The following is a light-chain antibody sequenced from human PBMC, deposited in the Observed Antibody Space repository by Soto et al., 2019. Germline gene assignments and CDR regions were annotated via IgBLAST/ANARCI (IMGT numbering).Light chain of an antibody. J-gene: IGKJ1*01. CDR2: DAS. CDR1: QSVSSY. V-gene: IGKV3-11*01. CDR3: QQRSNWPRT. Sequence: EIVLTQSPAPLSLSPGERATLSCRASQSVSSYLAWYQQKPGQAPRLLIYDASNRATGIPARFSGSGSGTDFTLTISSLEPEXXAVYYCQQRSNWPRTFCXGTKVEIK.